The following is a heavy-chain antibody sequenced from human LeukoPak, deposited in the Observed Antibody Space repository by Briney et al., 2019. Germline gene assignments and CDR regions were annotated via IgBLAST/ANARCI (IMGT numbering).Heavy chain of an antibody. CDR1: GGSISSYY. D-gene: IGHD5-24*01. V-gene: IGHV4-59*01. Sequence: SETLSLTCTVSGGSISSYYWSWIRQPPGKGLESIGYIYYSGSTNYNPSLKSRVTISVDTSKNQFSLKLSSVTAADTAVYYCARGMAQEYYYYYYYMDVWGKGTTVTVSS. CDR2: IYYSGST. CDR3: ARGMAQEYYYYYYYMDV. J-gene: IGHJ6*03.